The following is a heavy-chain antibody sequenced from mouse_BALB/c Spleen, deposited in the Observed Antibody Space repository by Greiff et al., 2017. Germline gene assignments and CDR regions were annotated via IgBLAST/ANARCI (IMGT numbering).Heavy chain of an antibody. V-gene: IGHV5-6-4*01. CDR1: GFTFSSYT. CDR3: TREEAY. J-gene: IGHJ3*01. Sequence: EVNLVESGGGLVKPGGSLKLSCAASGFTFSSYTMSWVRQTPEKRLEWVATISSGGSYTYYPDSVKGRFTISRDNAKNTLYLQMSSLKSEDTAMYYCTREEAYWGQGTLVTVSA. CDR2: ISSGGSYT.